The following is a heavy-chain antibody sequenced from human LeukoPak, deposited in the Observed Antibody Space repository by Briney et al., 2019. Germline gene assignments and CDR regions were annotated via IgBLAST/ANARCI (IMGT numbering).Heavy chain of an antibody. CDR3: ARSFQTELDAFDI. CDR2: ISYDGSNK. Sequence: PGRSLRLSCAASGFTFSSYAMHWVRQAPGKGLEWVAVISYDGSNKYYADSVKGRFTISRDNSKNTLYLQMNSLRAEDTAVYYCARSFQTELDAFDIWGQGTMVTASS. D-gene: IGHD1-26*01. J-gene: IGHJ3*02. V-gene: IGHV3-30-3*01. CDR1: GFTFSSYA.